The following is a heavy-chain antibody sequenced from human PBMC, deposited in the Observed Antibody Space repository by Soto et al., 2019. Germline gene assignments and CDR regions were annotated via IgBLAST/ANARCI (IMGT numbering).Heavy chain of an antibody. J-gene: IGHJ4*02. V-gene: IGHV4-34*01. CDR1: GGSFSGYY. Sequence: QVQLQQWGAGLLKPSETLSLTCAVYGGSFSGYYWSWIRQPPGKGLEWIGEINPSGSTNYNPSLNSCITFSVDTSRSQFSLKLSSVTAVDTAVYYCARYFTSFRYSGSYHGPFDYWGQGTLVTVSS. CDR3: ARYFTSFRYSGSYHGPFDY. CDR2: INPSGST. D-gene: IGHD1-26*01.